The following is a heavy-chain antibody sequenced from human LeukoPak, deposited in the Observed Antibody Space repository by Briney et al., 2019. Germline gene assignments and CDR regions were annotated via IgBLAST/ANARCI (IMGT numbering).Heavy chain of an antibody. D-gene: IGHD1-26*01. J-gene: IGHJ4*02. V-gene: IGHV3-33*06. CDR3: AKTRWELLPEGLLDY. CDR2: IWYDGSNK. CDR1: GFTFSSYG. Sequence: GRSLRLSCAASGFTFSSYGMLWVRQAPGKGLEWVAVIWYDGSNKYYADSVKGRFTISRDNSKNTLYLQMNSLRAEDTAVYYCAKTRWELLPEGLLDYWGQGTLVTVSS.